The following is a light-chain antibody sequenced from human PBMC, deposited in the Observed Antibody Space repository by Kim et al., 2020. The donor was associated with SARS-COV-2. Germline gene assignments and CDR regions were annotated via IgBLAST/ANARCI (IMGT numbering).Light chain of an antibody. Sequence: SVGDRVPITCRASQRISSWLAWYQQKPGNAPNLLIFAASTLQGGVPSRFSGSGSGTDFTLTISSLQPEDSATYYCQQANSFPYTFGQGTKLEI. CDR2: AAS. V-gene: IGKV1-12*01. CDR1: QRISSW. J-gene: IGKJ2*01. CDR3: QQANSFPYT.